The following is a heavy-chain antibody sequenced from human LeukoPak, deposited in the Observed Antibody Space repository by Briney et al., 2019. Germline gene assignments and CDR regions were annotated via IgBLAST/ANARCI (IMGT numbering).Heavy chain of an antibody. D-gene: IGHD4-17*01. CDR3: ARTYGDYGELFFDY. Sequence: SVKVSCKASGGTFSSYAISWVRQAPGQGLEWMGEIIPIFGTANYAQKFQGKVTITTDESTSTAYMELSSLRSEDTAVYYCARTYGDYGELFFDYWGQGNLVTVSS. CDR2: IIPIFGTA. V-gene: IGHV1-69*05. J-gene: IGHJ4*02. CDR1: GGTFSSYA.